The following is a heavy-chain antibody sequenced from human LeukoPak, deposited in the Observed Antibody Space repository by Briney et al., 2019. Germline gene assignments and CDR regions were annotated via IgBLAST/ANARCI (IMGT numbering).Heavy chain of an antibody. CDR2: ISSSGNYI. CDR3: AKDGPILRDLEWPWGGLDV. J-gene: IGHJ6*02. Sequence: GGSLRLSCAGSGFPFKSYTMNWIRHVPGKGLEFVASISSSGNYIYYADSVRGRFTISRDNAKNSMYLQLSSLRVDDTAVYFCAKDGPILRDLEWPWGGLDVWGRGTTVTVS. CDR1: GFPFKSYT. D-gene: IGHD3-3*01. V-gene: IGHV3-21*06.